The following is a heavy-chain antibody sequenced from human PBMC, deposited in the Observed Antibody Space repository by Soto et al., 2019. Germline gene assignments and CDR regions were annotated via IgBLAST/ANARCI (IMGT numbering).Heavy chain of an antibody. CDR2: ISGSGGNT. V-gene: IGHV3-23*01. J-gene: IGHJ5*02. Sequence: VQLLESGGGLVQPGGSLRLSCAASGFTFSSYAMTWVRQAPGKGLEWVSAISGSGGNTYYADSVKGRFTISRDNSKKMVYLQMKSLRDEDTAVYYCAKGTYSNRIGANWFDPWGQGTLVTVSS. CDR3: AKGTYSNRIGANWFDP. CDR1: GFTFSSYA. D-gene: IGHD1-26*01.